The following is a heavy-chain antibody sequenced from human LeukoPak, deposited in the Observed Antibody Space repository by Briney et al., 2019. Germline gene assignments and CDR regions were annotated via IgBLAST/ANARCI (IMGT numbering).Heavy chain of an antibody. CDR3: ARDNMLMNFDY. CDR1: GLPFSSYG. J-gene: IGHJ4*02. Sequence: GRSLRLSCAASGLPFSSYGMHWVRQAPGKGLEWVAVIWYDGSNKYYADSVKGRFTISRDNSKNTLYLQMNSLRAEDTAVYYCARDNMLMNFDYWGQGTLVTVSS. V-gene: IGHV3-33*01. D-gene: IGHD2-8*01. CDR2: IWYDGSNK.